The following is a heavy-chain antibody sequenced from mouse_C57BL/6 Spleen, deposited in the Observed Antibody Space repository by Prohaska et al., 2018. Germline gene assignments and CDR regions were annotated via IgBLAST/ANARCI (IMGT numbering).Heavy chain of an antibody. CDR1: GFTVSGFC. J-gene: IGHJ1*03. D-gene: IGHD1-1*01. Sequence: EVQLLEPGGGLVQPGWSRGLSCEGSGFTVSGFCMSWVRQTPGKTLEWIGYINSDGSAINYAPSRKYRFTIFRDNDKSTLYLQMSNVRSEDTATYFCMRYGSRWYFDVWGTETTVTVSS. V-gene: IGHV11-2*01. CDR2: INSDGSAI. CDR3: MRYGSRWYFDV.